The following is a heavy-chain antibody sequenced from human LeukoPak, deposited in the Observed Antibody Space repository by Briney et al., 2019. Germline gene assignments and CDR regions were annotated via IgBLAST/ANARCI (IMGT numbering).Heavy chain of an antibody. J-gene: IGHJ3*02. V-gene: IGHV1-8*01. CDR2: MNPNSGNT. CDR1: GYTFTSYD. CDR3: ATVYNWRLFGAFDI. D-gene: IGHD5/OR15-5a*01. Sequence: GASVKVSCKASGYTFTSYDINWVRQATGQGLEWMGWMNPNSGNTGYAQKFQGRVTMTRNTSISTAYMELSSLRSEDTAVYYCATVYNWRLFGAFDIWGQGTMVTVSS.